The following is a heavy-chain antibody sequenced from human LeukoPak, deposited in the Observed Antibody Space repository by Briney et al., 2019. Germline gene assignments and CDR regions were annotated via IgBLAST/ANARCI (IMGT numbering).Heavy chain of an antibody. CDR1: GGSISSSSYY. Sequence: PSETLSLTCTVSGGSISSSSYYWGWIRQPPGRGLEWIGSIYYSGSTYYNPSLKSRVTVSIDTSKNQFSLKLSSVTAADTAVYYCARGIVGANHYYYYGMDVWGQGTTVTVSS. V-gene: IGHV4-39*07. CDR3: ARGIVGANHYYYYGMDV. D-gene: IGHD1-26*01. J-gene: IGHJ6*02. CDR2: IYYSGST.